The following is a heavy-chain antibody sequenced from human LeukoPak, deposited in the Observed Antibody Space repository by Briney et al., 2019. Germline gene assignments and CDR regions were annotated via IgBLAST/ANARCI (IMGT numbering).Heavy chain of an antibody. V-gene: IGHV4-34*01. CDR1: GGSFSGYY. J-gene: IGHJ1*01. Sequence: PSETLSPTCAVYGGSFSGYYWSWIRQPPGKGLEWIGEINHSGSTNYNPSLKSRVTISVDTSKNQFSLKLSSVTAVDTAVYYCARSIVGAPEYFQHWGQGTLVTVSS. D-gene: IGHD1-26*01. CDR2: INHSGST. CDR3: ARSIVGAPEYFQH.